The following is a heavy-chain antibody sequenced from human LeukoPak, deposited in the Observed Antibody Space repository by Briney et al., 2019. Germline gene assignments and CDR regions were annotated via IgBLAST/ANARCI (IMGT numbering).Heavy chain of an antibody. D-gene: IGHD6-13*01. J-gene: IGHJ4*02. CDR3: VRHGLGSSWFGFDY. CDR2: IYPGDSDP. V-gene: IGHV5-51*01. CDR1: GYIFTNNW. Sequence: HGESLKISCKGSGYIFTNNWIGWVRQMPGKGLEWMGIIYPGDSDPRYSPSFQGQVTISADKSISTAYLQWSSLKASDSAMYYCVRHGLGSSWFGFDYWGQGTLVTVSS.